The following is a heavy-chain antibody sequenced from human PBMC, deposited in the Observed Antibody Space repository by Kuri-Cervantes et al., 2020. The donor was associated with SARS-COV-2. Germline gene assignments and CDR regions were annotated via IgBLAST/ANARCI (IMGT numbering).Heavy chain of an antibody. D-gene: IGHD1-26*01. J-gene: IGHJ4*02. V-gene: IGHV3-33*06. CDR3: AKVDPPVEWELPVSYFDY. Sequence: GESLKISCAASGFSFSTYAMHWVRQAPGKGLEWVAVIWSGGGNKFYADSVKGRFTISRDNSKNTLYLQMNSLRAEDTAVYYCAKVDPPVEWELPVSYFDYWGQGTLVTVSS. CDR2: IWSGGGNK. CDR1: GFSFSTYA.